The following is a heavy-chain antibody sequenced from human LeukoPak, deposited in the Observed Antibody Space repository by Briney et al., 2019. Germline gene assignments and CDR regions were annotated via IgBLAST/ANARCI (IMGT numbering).Heavy chain of an antibody. V-gene: IGHV3-30*18. CDR1: GFSFSTFG. CDR3: AKDSPVLEY. CDR2: ISKDESNK. J-gene: IGHJ4*02. Sequence: GESLKISCAASGFSFSTFGMHWVRQTPGKGLEWVSHISKDESNKYYADSVKGRFTISRDTSKNTLFLQMNSLRVEDTAVYYCAKDSPVLEYWGQGTLVTVSS.